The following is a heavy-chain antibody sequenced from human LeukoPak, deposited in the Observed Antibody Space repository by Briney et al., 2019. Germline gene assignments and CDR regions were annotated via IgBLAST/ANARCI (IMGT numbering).Heavy chain of an antibody. Sequence: SETLSLTCTVSGGSISRYYWSWIRRPPGKGLEWIGYIDDSGNTNYNPSLKSQVTISVDKSKNQFSLKLSFVTAADTAMYYCARSDYHNSGSHTVFDAFDIWGQGTRVTVSS. J-gene: IGHJ3*02. CDR1: GGSISRYY. CDR2: IDDSGNT. V-gene: IGHV4-59*01. D-gene: IGHD3-10*01. CDR3: ARSDYHNSGSHTVFDAFDI.